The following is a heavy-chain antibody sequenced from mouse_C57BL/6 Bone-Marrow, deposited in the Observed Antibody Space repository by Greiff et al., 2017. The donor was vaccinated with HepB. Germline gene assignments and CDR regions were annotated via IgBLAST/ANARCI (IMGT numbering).Heavy chain of an antibody. J-gene: IGHJ1*03. CDR3: TREGSYYYGSSHWYFDV. CDR2: ISSGGDYI. CDR1: GFTFSSYA. V-gene: IGHV5-9-1*02. Sequence: EVQGVESGEGLVKPGGSLKLSCAASGFTFSSYAMSWVRQTPEKRLEWVAYISSGGDYIYYADTVKGRFTISRDNARNTLYLQMSSLKSEDTAMYYCTREGSYYYGSSHWYFDVWGTGTTVTVSS. D-gene: IGHD1-1*01.